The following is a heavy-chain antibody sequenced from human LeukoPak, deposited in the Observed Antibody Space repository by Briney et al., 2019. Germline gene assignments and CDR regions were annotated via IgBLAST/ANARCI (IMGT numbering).Heavy chain of an antibody. Sequence: PSETLSLTCTVSGGSISSYYWSWIRQPPGKGLEWIGYIYYSGSTNYNPSLKSRVTISVDTSKNQFSLKLSSVTAADTAVYYCARAPTVVTPAYYYYYGMDVWGQGTTVTASS. CDR1: GGSISSYY. D-gene: IGHD4-23*01. J-gene: IGHJ6*02. CDR2: IYYSGST. CDR3: ARAPTVVTPAYYYYYGMDV. V-gene: IGHV4-59*01.